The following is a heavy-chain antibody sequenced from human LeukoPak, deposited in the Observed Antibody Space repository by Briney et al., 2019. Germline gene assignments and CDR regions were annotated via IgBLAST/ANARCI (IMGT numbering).Heavy chain of an antibody. CDR2: ISDIGSI. J-gene: IGHJ4*02. CDR3: AGHHPRNTVDF. Sequence: PSETLSLTCTVSGGSISSYYWSWIRQPPGKGLEWIAYISDIGSINYNPSLKSRVTISLDTSKNQFSLKLSSVTAADTAVYYCAGHHPRNTVDFWGQGTLVTVSS. CDR1: GGSISSYY. V-gene: IGHV4-59*08. D-gene: IGHD2/OR15-2a*01.